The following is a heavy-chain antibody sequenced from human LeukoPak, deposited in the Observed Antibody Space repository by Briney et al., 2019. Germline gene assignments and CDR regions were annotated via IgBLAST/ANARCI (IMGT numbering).Heavy chain of an antibody. V-gene: IGHV4-34*01. D-gene: IGHD3-16*01. CDR1: GRSFSGYY. CDR2: INHSGST. J-gene: IGHJ4*02. Sequence: SETLSLTCAVYGRSFSGYYWSWIRQPPGKGLEWIGEINHSGSTNYNPSLKSRVTISVDTSKNQFSLKLSSVTAADTAVYYCARGYMLLYWGQGTLVTVSS. CDR3: ARGYMLLY.